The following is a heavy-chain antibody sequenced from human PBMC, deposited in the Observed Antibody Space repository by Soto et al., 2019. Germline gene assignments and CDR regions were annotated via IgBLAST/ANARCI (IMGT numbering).Heavy chain of an antibody. CDR1: GYTFTSYG. D-gene: IGHD3-3*01. V-gene: IGHV1-18*01. CDR3: ARAPHFFGVVIMGGDY. J-gene: IGHJ4*02. CDR2: ISAYNGNT. Sequence: ASVKVSCKASGYTFTSYGISWVRQAPGQGLEWMGWISAYNGNTNYAQKLQGRVTMTTDTSTSTAYMELRSLRSDDTAVYYCARAPHFFGVVIMGGDYWGQGTLVTVSS.